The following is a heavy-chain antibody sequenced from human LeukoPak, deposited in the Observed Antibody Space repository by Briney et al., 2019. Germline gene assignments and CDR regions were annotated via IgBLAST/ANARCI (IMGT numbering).Heavy chain of an antibody. Sequence: ASVKVSCKASGYTFTSYGISRVRQAPGQGLEWMGWISAYNGNTNYAQKLQGRVTMTTDTSTSTAYMELRSLRSDDTAVYYCARSRSRNRISYGSGSYFMEIDYWGQGTLVTVSS. CDR2: ISAYNGNT. J-gene: IGHJ4*02. CDR3: ARSRSRNRISYGSGSYFMEIDY. CDR1: GYTFTSYG. D-gene: IGHD3-10*01. V-gene: IGHV1-18*04.